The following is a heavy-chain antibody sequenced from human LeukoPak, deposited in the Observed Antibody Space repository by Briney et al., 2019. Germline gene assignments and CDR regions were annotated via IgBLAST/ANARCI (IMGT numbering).Heavy chain of an antibody. D-gene: IGHD5-18*01. CDR2: ISSSSSYI. V-gene: IGHV3-21*01. Sequence: GGSLRLSCAASGFTFSSYSMNWVRQAPGKGLEWVSSISSSSSYIYYADSVKGRFTVSRDNAKNSLYLQMDSLRAEDTAVYYCARYEDTAMGQTYFDYWGQGTLVTVSS. CDR1: GFTFSSYS. J-gene: IGHJ4*02. CDR3: ARYEDTAMGQTYFDY.